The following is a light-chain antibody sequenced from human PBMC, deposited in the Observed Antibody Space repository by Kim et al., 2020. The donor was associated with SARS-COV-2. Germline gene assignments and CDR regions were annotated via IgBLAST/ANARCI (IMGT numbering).Light chain of an antibody. J-gene: IGKJ1*01. CDR1: QSISSN. CDR3: QQYDDGWT. Sequence: SVSPGERATLSCRASQSISSNLAWYQQRPGQAPRVLIFAASTRATGIPARFSGSGSGTEFTLTISSLQSEDFTIYYCQQYDDGWTFGQGTKVDIK. CDR2: AAS. V-gene: IGKV3-15*01.